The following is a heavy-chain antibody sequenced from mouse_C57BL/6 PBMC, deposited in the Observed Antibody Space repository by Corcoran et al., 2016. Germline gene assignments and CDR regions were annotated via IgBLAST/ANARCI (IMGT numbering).Heavy chain of an antibody. V-gene: IGHV3-6*01. D-gene: IGHD4-1*02. J-gene: IGHJ2*01. CDR2: ISYDGSN. CDR1: GYSITSGYY. CDR3: ARGPTGFDY. Sequence: DVQLQESGPGLVKPSQSLSLTCSVTGYSITSGYYWNWIRQFPGNKLEWMGYISYDGSNNYNPSLKNRISITRDTSKNQFFLKLNSVTTEDTATYYCARGPTGFDYWGQGTTLTVSS.